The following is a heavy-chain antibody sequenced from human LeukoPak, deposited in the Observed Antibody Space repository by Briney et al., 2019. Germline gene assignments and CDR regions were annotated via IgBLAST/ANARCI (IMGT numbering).Heavy chain of an antibody. D-gene: IGHD3-16*01. CDR3: ARDRSTNSYAEYFFDY. J-gene: IGHJ4*02. CDR2: ISTSSSYI. V-gene: IGHV3-21*01. Sequence: GGSLRLSCAAPGFTFSSYSMNWARQAPGKGLEWVSSISTSSSYIYYADSVKGRFTISRDNAKNLLYLQMNSLRAEDTAVYHCARDRSTNSYAEYFFDYWGQGTLVTVSS. CDR1: GFTFSSYS.